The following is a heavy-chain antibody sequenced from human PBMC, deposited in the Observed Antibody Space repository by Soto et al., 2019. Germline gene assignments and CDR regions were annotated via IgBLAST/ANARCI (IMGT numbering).Heavy chain of an antibody. CDR2: IRADSGDT. Sequence: QVQLVQSGPEVKKPGASVKVSCTPSGYTFTNYGVNWVRQAPGQGLEWMGWIRADSGDTKYAQKFQGRVTMTTDTSTRTAYMELRSLRFDGSAVYYCARGGRYSSSSDLTYWGQGTLVTVSS. CDR3: ARGGRYSSSSDLTY. D-gene: IGHD6-6*01. J-gene: IGHJ4*02. V-gene: IGHV1-18*04. CDR1: GYTFTNYG.